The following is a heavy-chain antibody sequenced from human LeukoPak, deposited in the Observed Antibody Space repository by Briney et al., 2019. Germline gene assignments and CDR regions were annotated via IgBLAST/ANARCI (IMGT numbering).Heavy chain of an antibody. D-gene: IGHD3-22*01. J-gene: IGHJ4*02. CDR2: IYYSGRT. CDR3: ARSPHEGHNNGYYYVSLDYFDC. Sequence: PSETLSLTCTVSGGSISISNYYWGWIRQPPGKGLEWIGSIYYSGRTYYNPSLKSRVTISVDTSKNQFSLNLSSVTAADTAVFYCARSPHEGHNNGYYYVSLDYFDCWGQGTLVTVSS. V-gene: IGHV4-39*01. CDR1: GGSISISNYY.